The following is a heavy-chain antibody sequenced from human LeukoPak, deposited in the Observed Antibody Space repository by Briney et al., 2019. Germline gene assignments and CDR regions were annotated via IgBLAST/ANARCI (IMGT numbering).Heavy chain of an antibody. D-gene: IGHD5-18*01. Sequence: GGSLRLSCAASGFTFSSYGMHWVRQAPGKGLEWVAVISYDGSNKYYADSVKGRFTISRDNSKNTLYLQMNSLRAEDTAVYYCARDFELRGYSYGFFDYWGQGTLVTVSS. CDR2: ISYDGSNK. J-gene: IGHJ4*02. CDR3: ARDFELRGYSYGFFDY. CDR1: GFTFSSYG. V-gene: IGHV3-30*03.